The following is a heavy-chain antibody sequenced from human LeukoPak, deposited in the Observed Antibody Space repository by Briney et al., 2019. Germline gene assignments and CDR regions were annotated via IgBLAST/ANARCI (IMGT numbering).Heavy chain of an antibody. Sequence: GRSLRLSCAASGFTFSSYAMHWVRQAPGKGLEWVAVISYDGSNKYYADSVKGRFTISRDNSKNTLYLQMNSLRAEDTAVYYCARDGSRNKRDDAFETWGQGTMVTVSS. V-gene: IGHV3-30-3*01. CDR3: ARDGSRNKRDDAFET. D-gene: IGHD1-26*01. J-gene: IGHJ3*02. CDR2: ISYDGSNK. CDR1: GFTFSSYA.